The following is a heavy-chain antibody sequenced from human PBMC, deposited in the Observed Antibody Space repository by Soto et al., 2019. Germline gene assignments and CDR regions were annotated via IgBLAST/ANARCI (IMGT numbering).Heavy chain of an antibody. CDR1: GSTFTGHY. V-gene: IGHV1-2*02. D-gene: IGHD1-26*01. CDR3: GRGRSGQIVVFY. Sequence: GSVTVSCKTAGSTFTGHYIHWVRQAPEQGPEWMGEIGPESGATRYAQRFQGRVTMTRDMSITTVYMELNNLSPDDTAVYYCGRGRSGQIVVFYWGQGTPVTVSS. J-gene: IGHJ4*02. CDR2: IGPESGAT.